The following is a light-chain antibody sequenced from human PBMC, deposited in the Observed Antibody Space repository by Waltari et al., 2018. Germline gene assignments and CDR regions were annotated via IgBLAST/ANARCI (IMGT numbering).Light chain of an antibody. Sequence: DIVMTQSPDSLAVSLGERATINCKSSQSVLYSSNNKNYLAWYQQPPGQPPKLLIYWASTRESGVPDRFSGSGSGTDFTLTISSLQAEDVAVYYCQQYFSTPYTFGQGTKVEIK. V-gene: IGKV4-1*01. CDR1: QSVLYSSNNKNY. CDR2: WAS. J-gene: IGKJ2*01. CDR3: QQYFSTPYT.